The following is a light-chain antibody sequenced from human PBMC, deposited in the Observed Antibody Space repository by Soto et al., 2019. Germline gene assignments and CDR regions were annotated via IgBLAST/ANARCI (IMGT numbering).Light chain of an antibody. V-gene: IGLV2-8*01. J-gene: IGLJ1*01. CDR1: SGDVGGYNY. CDR2: EVS. CDR3: SSYADSNTFYV. Sequence: QSMLTQPPSASGSPGQSVTISCTGTSGDVGGYNYVSWYQQHPGKAPKLMIYEVSKRPSGVPDRFSGSKSGNTASLTVSGLQAEDEADYYSSSYADSNTFYVFGTGTKVTVL.